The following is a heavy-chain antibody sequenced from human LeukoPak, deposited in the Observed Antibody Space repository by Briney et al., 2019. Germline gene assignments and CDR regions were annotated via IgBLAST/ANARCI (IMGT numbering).Heavy chain of an antibody. Sequence: GGSLGLSCAASGFTLGSFWIPWARQAPGRGRGWVSHINNDGSITNYAHSVKGRFTISRDNTKNTLYLQMNSLRADDTAIYYCARAPSEWAYYFDYWGQGTLVTVSS. D-gene: IGHD3-3*01. CDR3: ARAPSEWAYYFDY. J-gene: IGHJ4*02. CDR2: INNDGSIT. CDR1: GFTLGSFW. V-gene: IGHV3-74*01.